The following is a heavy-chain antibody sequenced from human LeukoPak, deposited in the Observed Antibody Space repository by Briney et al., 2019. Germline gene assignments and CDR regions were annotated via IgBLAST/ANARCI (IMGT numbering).Heavy chain of an antibody. CDR3: ARTYTNNAGYYLY. Sequence: GGSLRLSCAASGLSVSSTFMSWVRQTPGKGLEWGSSVFGGGGTRYADSVMGRFTISRDNSKSTLYLQMNSLRAEDTAVYYCARTYTNNAGYYLYWGQGTLVTVSS. CDR2: VFGGGGT. V-gene: IGHV3-53*01. D-gene: IGHD3-22*01. CDR1: GLSVSSTF. J-gene: IGHJ4*02.